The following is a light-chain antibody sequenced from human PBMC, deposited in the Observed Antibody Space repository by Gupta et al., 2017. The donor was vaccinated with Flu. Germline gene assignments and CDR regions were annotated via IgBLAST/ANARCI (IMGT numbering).Light chain of an antibody. CDR3: MQALQTPYT. V-gene: IGKV2-28*01. CDR1: QSLLHSNGYNY. CDR2: LGS. Sequence: VTPGEPASNSCRSSQSLLHSNGYNYLDWYLQKPGQSPQLLIYLGSNRASGVPDRFSGSGSGTDFTLKISRVEAEDVGVYYCMQALQTPYTFGQGTKLEIK. J-gene: IGKJ2*01.